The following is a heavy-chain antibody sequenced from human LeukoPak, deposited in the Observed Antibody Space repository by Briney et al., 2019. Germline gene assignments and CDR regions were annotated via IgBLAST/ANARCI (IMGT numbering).Heavy chain of an antibody. J-gene: IGHJ5*02. D-gene: IGHD3-3*01. Sequence: ASVKVSCKASGYTFTGYYMHWVRQAPGQGLEWMGWINPNSGGTNYAQKFQGRVTMTRDTSISTAYMEPSRLRSDDTAVYYCARDRAIFGVNRAGAAWFDPWGQGTLVTVSS. V-gene: IGHV1-2*02. CDR3: ARDRAIFGVNRAGAAWFDP. CDR1: GYTFTGYY. CDR2: INPNSGGT.